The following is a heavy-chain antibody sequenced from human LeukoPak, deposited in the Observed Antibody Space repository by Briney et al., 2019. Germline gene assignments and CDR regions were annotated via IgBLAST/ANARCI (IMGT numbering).Heavy chain of an antibody. Sequence: GGSLRLSCTASGFTFRHYAMNWVRQAPGKGLEWVSCISDSGDSTYYADSVKGRFTISRDNSKNTLYLQMKSLRAEDTAVYYCAKRIRVNWFDPWGQGTLVTVSS. CDR1: GFTFRHYA. CDR3: AKRIRVNWFDP. CDR2: ISDSGDST. J-gene: IGHJ5*02. V-gene: IGHV3-23*01.